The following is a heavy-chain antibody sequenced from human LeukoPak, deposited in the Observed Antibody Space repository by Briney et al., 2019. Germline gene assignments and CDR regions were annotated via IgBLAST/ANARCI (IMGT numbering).Heavy chain of an antibody. D-gene: IGHD2-21*02. V-gene: IGHV3-74*01. CDR2: INSDGSST. J-gene: IGHJ6*03. CDR3: ARRAAYCGGDCYSDDYYYFYMDV. CDR1: RFTLRSYW. Sequence: GGSLRLSCAASRFTLRSYWMHWVRQAPGKGLVWVSRINSDGSSTNYADSVKGRFTISRDNAKNTLYLQMNSLRAEDTAVYYCARRAAYCGGDCYSDDYYYFYMDVWGKGTTVTVSS.